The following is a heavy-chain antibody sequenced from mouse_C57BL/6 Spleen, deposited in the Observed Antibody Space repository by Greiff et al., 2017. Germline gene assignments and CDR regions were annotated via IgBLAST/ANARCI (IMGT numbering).Heavy chain of an antibody. CDR1: GYTFTSYW. CDR3: ARSVDYYGISSWYFDV. CDR2: IHPNSGST. V-gene: IGHV1-64*01. D-gene: IGHD1-1*01. J-gene: IGHJ1*03. Sequence: VQLQQPGAELVKPGASVKLSCKASGYTFTSYWMHWVKQRPGQGLEWIGMIHPNSGSTNYNEKFKSKATLTVDKSSSTAYMQLSSLTSEDSAVYYCARSVDYYGISSWYFDVWGTGTTVTVSS.